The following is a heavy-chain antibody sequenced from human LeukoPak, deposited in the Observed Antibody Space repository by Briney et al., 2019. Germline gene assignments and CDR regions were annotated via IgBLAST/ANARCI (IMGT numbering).Heavy chain of an antibody. D-gene: IGHD3-16*01. CDR3: ARFGPSAFDY. V-gene: IGHV4-30-4*08. Sequence: PSQTLSLTCSVSGGSISSGGYFWSWIRQPPGKGLEWIGYIFYSGSAYYNPSLKSRVTISVDTSKNQFSLKLNSVTAADTAVYYCARFGPSAFDYWGQGTLVTVSS. J-gene: IGHJ4*02. CDR1: GGSISSGGYF. CDR2: IFYSGSA.